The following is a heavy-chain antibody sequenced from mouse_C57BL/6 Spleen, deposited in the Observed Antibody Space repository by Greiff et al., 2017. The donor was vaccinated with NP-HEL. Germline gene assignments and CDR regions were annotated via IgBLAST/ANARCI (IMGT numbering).Heavy chain of an antibody. CDR2: IHPNSGST. CDR1: GYTFTSYW. V-gene: IGHV1-64*01. Sequence: VKLQQPGAELVKPGASVKLSCKASGYTFTSYWMHWVKQRPGQGLEWIGMIHPNSGSTNYNEKFKSKATLTVDKSSSTAYMQLSRLTSEDSAVYYCAREGIRGPWFAYWGQGTLVTGYA. D-gene: IGHD2-14*01. CDR3: AREGIRGPWFAY. J-gene: IGHJ3*01.